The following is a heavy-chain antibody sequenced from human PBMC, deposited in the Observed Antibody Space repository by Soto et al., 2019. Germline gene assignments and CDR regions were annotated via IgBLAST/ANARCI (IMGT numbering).Heavy chain of an antibody. J-gene: IGHJ5*02. D-gene: IGHD3-10*01. CDR3: ARDTVRLWFGELS. V-gene: IGHV4-31*02. Sequence: SETLSLTWTVSGGCISSGGYYWSWIRQHPGKGLEWIGYIYYSGSTYYNPSLKSRVTISVDTSKNQFSLKLSSVTAADTAVYYCARDTVRLWFGELSWGQGTLVTVSS. CDR2: IYYSGST. CDR1: GGCISSGGYY.